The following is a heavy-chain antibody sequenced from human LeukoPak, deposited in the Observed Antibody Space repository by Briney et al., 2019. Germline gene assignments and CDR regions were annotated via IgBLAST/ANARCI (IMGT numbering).Heavy chain of an antibody. V-gene: IGHV1-69*04. CDR3: ARGSSVALPTDY. CDR1: GGTFTSYA. J-gene: IGHJ4*02. Sequence: SVNVSCKASGGTFTSYAISWVRQAPGQGLEWMGRIIPILGIANCAQKFQGRVTIAADKSTSTAYMEPSSLRSEDTAVYYCARGSSVALPTDYWGQGTLVTVSS. D-gene: IGHD2-15*01. CDR2: IIPILGIA.